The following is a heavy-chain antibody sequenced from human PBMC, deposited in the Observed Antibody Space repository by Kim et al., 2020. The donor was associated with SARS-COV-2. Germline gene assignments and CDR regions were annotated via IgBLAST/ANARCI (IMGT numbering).Heavy chain of an antibody. CDR3: ARWTPVGYYFDY. V-gene: IGHV4-59*01. CDR2: IYYSGST. Sequence: SETLSLICTVSGGSISSYYWSWIRQPPGKGLEWIGYIYYSGSTNYNPSLKSRVTISVDTSKNQFSLKLSSVTAADTAVYYCARWTPVGYYFDYWGQGTLV. CDR1: GGSISSYY. D-gene: IGHD3-16*01. J-gene: IGHJ4*02.